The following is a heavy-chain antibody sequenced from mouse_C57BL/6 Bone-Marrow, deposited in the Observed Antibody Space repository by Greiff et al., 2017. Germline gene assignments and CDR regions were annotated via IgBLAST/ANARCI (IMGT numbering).Heavy chain of an antibody. J-gene: IGHJ3*01. CDR1: GYTFTDYN. CDR2: INPNIGGT. Sequence: EVKLVESGPELVKPGASVKMSCKASGYTFTDYNMHWVKQRHGKSIVWIGHINPNIGGTSFNQKFKGKATLTVNKSSRTAYMELRSLTSEDSAVYYCARSDNYSNYLAWFAYWGQGTLVTVSA. CDR3: ARSDNYSNYLAWFAY. V-gene: IGHV1-22*01. D-gene: IGHD2-5*01.